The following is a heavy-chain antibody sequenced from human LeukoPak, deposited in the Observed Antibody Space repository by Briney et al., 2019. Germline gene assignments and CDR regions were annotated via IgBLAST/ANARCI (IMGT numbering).Heavy chain of an antibody. V-gene: IGHV3-66*01. J-gene: IGHJ6*02. Sequence: TGGSLRLSCAASGFTVSSNYMSWVRQAPGKGLEWVSVIYSGGSTYYADSVKGRFTISRDSSKNTLYLQMNSLRAEDTAVYYCARVNAVYYYYGMDVWGQGTTVTVSS. CDR2: IYSGGST. CDR1: GFTVSSNY. CDR3: ARVNAVYYYYGMDV. D-gene: IGHD2-2*01.